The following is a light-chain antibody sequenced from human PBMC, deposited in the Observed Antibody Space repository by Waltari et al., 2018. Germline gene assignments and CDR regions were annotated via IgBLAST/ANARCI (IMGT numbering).Light chain of an antibody. CDR2: EGS. Sequence: QSALTQPASVSGSPGQSIPIPCTGTSSDVGSSHLVSWYQPHPGKAPKLMIYEGSKRPSGVSNRFSGSKSGNTASLTISGLQAEDEADYYCCSYAGVVFGGGTKLTVL. V-gene: IGLV2-23*01. CDR1: SSDVGSSHL. J-gene: IGLJ2*01. CDR3: CSYAGVV.